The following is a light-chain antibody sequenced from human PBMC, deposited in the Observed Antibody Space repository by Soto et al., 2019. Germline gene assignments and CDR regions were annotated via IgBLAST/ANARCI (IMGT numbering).Light chain of an antibody. V-gene: IGKV3-20*01. Sequence: EIVLTQSPDTLSLAPGERATLSCRASPSVSSSYLAWYQQKPGQAPRLLIYGASSRATGIPDRFSGSGSGTDFTLTINRLEPEDFAVYYCQQYGSSPLTFGGGTKVEIK. CDR3: QQYGSSPLT. CDR2: GAS. CDR1: PSVSSSY. J-gene: IGKJ4*01.